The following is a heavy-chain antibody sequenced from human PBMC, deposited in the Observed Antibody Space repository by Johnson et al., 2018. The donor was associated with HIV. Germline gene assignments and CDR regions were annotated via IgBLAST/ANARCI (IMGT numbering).Heavy chain of an antibody. CDR1: AFTFSRYA. D-gene: IGHD3-22*01. J-gene: IGHJ3*01. V-gene: IGHV3-30-3*01. Sequence: QVQLVESGGGVVQPGRSLRLSCAASAFTFSRYAMHWVRQAPGKGLEWVAFISNDGSNKYYADSVKGRFTISRDNSKNTIYLQMNSLRAEDTAVYYCAREDSSGYFGGFDVWGQGTMVTVSS. CDR2: ISNDGSNK. CDR3: AREDSSGYFGGFDV.